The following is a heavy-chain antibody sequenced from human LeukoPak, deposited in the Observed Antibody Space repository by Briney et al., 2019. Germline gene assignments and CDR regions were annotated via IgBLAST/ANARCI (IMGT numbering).Heavy chain of an antibody. CDR1: GFTFSSHW. V-gene: IGHV3-74*01. Sequence: PGGSLRLSCAASGFTFSSHWMHWVRQAPGKGLVWVSRINSDGSSTSYADSVKGRFTISRDNAKNTLYLQMNSLRAGDTAVYYCARTPYSSSWTLGYWGQGTLVTVSS. CDR2: INSDGSST. J-gene: IGHJ4*02. CDR3: ARTPYSSSWTLGY. D-gene: IGHD6-13*01.